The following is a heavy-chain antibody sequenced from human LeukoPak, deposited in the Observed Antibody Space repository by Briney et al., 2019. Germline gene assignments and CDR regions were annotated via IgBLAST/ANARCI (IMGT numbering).Heavy chain of an antibody. CDR3: ARVTGDSSGYYDRNAFDI. D-gene: IGHD3-22*01. J-gene: IGHJ3*02. V-gene: IGHV1-46*01. CDR1: GYTFTSYG. CDR2: INPSGGST. Sequence: GASVKVSCKASGYTFTSYGISWVRQAPGQGLEWMGIINPSGGSTSYAQKFQGRVTMTRDMSTSTVYMELSSLRSEDTAVYYCARVTGDSSGYYDRNAFDIWGQGTMVTVSS.